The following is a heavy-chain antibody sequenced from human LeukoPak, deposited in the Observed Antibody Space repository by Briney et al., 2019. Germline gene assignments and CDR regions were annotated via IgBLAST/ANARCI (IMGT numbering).Heavy chain of an antibody. Sequence: PGRSLRLSCAASGFTFDDYAMHWVRQAPGKGLEWVSGISWNSGSIGYADSVKGRFTISRDNAKNSLYLQMNSLRAEDMALYYCAKLVVPAAKDAFDIWGQGTMVTVSS. CDR2: ISWNSGSI. J-gene: IGHJ3*02. V-gene: IGHV3-9*03. CDR1: GFTFDDYA. D-gene: IGHD2-2*01. CDR3: AKLVVPAAKDAFDI.